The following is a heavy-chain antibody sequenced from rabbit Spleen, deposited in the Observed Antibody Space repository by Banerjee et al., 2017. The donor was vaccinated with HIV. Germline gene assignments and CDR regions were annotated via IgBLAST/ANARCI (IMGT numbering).Heavy chain of an antibody. V-gene: IGHV1S45*01. Sequence: QEQLVESRGGLVKPGGSLKLSCTASRFTFSEKAVKCWVLKAPGKGLQWVACINVVTGKAVYATWAKGRFTFSKTSSTTVTLQMTSLTAADTATYFCARDKELDIWGYEFNLWGPGSLVTVS. CDR1: RFTFSEKAV. J-gene: IGHJ4*01. D-gene: IGHD3-1*01. CDR3: ARDKELDIWGYEFNL. CDR2: INVVTGKA.